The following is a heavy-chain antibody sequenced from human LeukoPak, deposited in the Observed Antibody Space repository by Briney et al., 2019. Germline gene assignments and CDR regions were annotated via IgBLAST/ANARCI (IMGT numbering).Heavy chain of an antibody. V-gene: IGHV4-30-4*08. CDR2: IYYSGST. CDR3: ARGGLGYSSSWY. J-gene: IGHJ4*02. Sequence: SETLSLTCTVSGGSISSGGYYWSWIRQPPGKGLEWIGYIYYSGSTYYNPSLKSRVTISVDTSKNQFSLKLSSVTAADTAVYYCARGGLGYSSSWYWGQGTLVTVSS. D-gene: IGHD6-13*01. CDR1: GGSISSGGYY.